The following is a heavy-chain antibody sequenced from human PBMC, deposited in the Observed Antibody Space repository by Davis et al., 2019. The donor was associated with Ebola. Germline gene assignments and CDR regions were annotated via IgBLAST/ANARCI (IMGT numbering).Heavy chain of an antibody. Sequence: GESLKISCTTSGFTFSTYALSWVRQAPGKGLEWVSSISSSSSYIYYADSVKGRFTISRDNSKDTLYLQMNSLRAEDTAVYYCAKLGCTSSSCYTGNFYYYYGMDVWGQGTTVTVSS. V-gene: IGHV3-21*04. CDR3: AKLGCTSSSCYTGNFYYYYGMDV. D-gene: IGHD2-2*02. CDR2: ISSSSSYI. CDR1: GFTFSTYA. J-gene: IGHJ6*02.